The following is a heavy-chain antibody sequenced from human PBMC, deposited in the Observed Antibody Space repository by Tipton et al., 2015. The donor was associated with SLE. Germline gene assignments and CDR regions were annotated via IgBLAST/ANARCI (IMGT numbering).Heavy chain of an antibody. CDR2: IHHSGST. J-gene: IGHJ6*02. CDR1: GGSFSGYY. Sequence: TLALTCAVYGGSFSGYYWGLICQPPVKGLECSGEIHHSGSTNYNPSLKSRVTISVDTSKNQFSLKLSSVTAADTAVYYCARDHVVYYGRDVWGQGTTVTVSS. D-gene: IGHD2-15*01. CDR3: ARDHVVYYGRDV. V-gene: IGHV4-34*01.